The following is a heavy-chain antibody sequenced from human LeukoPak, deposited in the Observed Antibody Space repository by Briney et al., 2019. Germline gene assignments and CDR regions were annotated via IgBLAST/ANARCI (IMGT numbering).Heavy chain of an antibody. CDR3: AREREVIALYYYYYYYMDV. Sequence: PSETLSLTCTVSGGSISSYYWSWIRQPPGKGLEWIGYIYYSGSTNYNPSLKSRVTISVDTSKNQFSLKLSSVTAADTAVYYCAREREVIALYYYYYYYMDVWGKGTTVTVSS. CDR2: IYYSGST. J-gene: IGHJ6*03. CDR1: GGSISSYY. D-gene: IGHD3-3*01. V-gene: IGHV4-59*01.